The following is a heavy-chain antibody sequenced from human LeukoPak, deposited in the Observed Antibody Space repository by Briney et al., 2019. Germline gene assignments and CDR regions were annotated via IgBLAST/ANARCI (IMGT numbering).Heavy chain of an antibody. D-gene: IGHD4-17*01. CDR1: GFTFSNSA. Sequence: GGSLRLSCAASGFTFSNSAMSWVRQAPGKGLEWVAVISSRAASTYYAASVKGRFTISRDNSNNMLYLQMNSLRAEDTAIYYCAKRSTTVTTGLGNWGQGTLVTVSS. V-gene: IGHV3-23*01. CDR2: ISSRAAST. CDR3: AKRSTTVTTGLGN. J-gene: IGHJ4*02.